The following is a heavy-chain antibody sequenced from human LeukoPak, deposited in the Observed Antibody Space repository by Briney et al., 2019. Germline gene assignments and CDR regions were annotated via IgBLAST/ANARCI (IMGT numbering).Heavy chain of an antibody. J-gene: IGHJ4*02. CDR3: AKGVNYFVLEY. Sequence: PGRSLRLSCAASGFTFNNYGMHWVRQAPGKGLEWVSALSPSGGITYYEDSVKGRFTISRDNSKNTLYLQMNSLRAEDTAVYYCAKGVNYFVLEYWGQGTLVTISS. CDR1: GFTFNNYG. CDR2: LSPSGGIT. D-gene: IGHD3-10*02. V-gene: IGHV3-23*01.